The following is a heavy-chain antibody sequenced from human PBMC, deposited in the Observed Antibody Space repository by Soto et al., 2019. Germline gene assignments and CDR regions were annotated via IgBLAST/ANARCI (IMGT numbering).Heavy chain of an antibody. CDR1: GFTFRHYA. Sequence: EVQLVESGGGLVQPGGSLRLSCAASGFTFRHYAMNWVRQAPGKGLEWVSGISSGRGATIRYAESVQGRFSISRDNSKNTRFLQMNNLRVDDTALYYCAKDQGEGGDYENLLPSDWGQGILVTVSS. D-gene: IGHD4-17*01. CDR2: ISSGRGATI. J-gene: IGHJ4*02. CDR3: AKDQGEGGDYENLLPSD. V-gene: IGHV3-23*04.